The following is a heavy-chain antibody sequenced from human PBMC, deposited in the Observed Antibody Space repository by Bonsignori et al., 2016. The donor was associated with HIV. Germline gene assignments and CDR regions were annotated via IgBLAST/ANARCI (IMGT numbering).Heavy chain of an antibody. J-gene: IGHJ3*02. CDR2: IYYSGST. CDR3: ARELGDAFDI. Sequence: RQAPGKGLEWIGYIYYSGSTNYNPSLKSRVTISVDTSKNQFSLKLSSVTAADTAVYYCARELGDAFDIWGQGTMVTVSS. V-gene: IGHV4-59*01. D-gene: IGHD7-27*01.